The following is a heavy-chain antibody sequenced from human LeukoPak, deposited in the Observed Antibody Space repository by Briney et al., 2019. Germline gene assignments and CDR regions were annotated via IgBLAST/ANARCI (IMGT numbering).Heavy chain of an antibody. CDR2: ISSSSYI. D-gene: IGHD5/OR15-5a*01. CDR3: ARVYAGHGMDV. J-gene: IGHJ6*02. CDR1: GFTFSSYS. V-gene: IGHV3-21*01. Sequence: GGSLRLSCAASGFTFSSYSMNWVRQAPGKGLEWVSSISSSSYIYNADSVKGRFTISRDNAKNSLYLQMNSLRAEDTAVYYRARVYAGHGMDVWGQGTTVTVSS.